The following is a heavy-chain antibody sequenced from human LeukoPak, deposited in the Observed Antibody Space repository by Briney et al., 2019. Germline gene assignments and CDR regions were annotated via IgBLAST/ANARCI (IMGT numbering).Heavy chain of an antibody. J-gene: IGHJ4*02. V-gene: IGHV3-23*01. Sequence: GGSLRLSCAASGFTFSSYAMSWVRQAPGKGVEWVSAISGSGGSTYYADSVKGRFTISRDNSKNTLYLQMNSLRAEDTAVYYCAKGDYDSSGYVLFDYWGQGTLVTVSS. D-gene: IGHD3-22*01. CDR2: ISGSGGST. CDR1: GFTFSSYA. CDR3: AKGDYDSSGYVLFDY.